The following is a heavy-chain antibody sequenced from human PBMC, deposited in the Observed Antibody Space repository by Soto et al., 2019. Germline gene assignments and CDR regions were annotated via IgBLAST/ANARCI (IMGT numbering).Heavy chain of an antibody. CDR2: INHSGST. CDR1: GGSFSGYY. J-gene: IGHJ2*01. Sequence: QVQLQQWGAGLLKPSETLSLTCAVYGGSFSGYYWSWIRQPPGQGLEWIGEINHSGSTNYNPSLKRRDTISVDTSKNQFSLKLSSVTAANTAVYYCARGSIGYCSSTSCYTRRATGRNHWYFDLWGRGTLVTVSS. V-gene: IGHV4-34*01. CDR3: ARGSIGYCSSTSCYTRRATGRNHWYFDL. D-gene: IGHD2-2*02.